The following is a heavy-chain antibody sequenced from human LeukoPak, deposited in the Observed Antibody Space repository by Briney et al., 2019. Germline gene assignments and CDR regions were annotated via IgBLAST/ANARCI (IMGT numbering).Heavy chain of an antibody. CDR2: IYYSGST. D-gene: IGHD6-13*01. Sequence: AETLSLTCTVSGASIRNYYWSRIRQSPGKELEWIGYIYYSGSTNYNPSLESRVAMSVDTSKNQFSLRLSSVTAADTAIYYCARRYSSSWYVGFFDPWGQGTLVTVSS. V-gene: IGHV4-59*08. CDR3: ARRYSSSWYVGFFDP. J-gene: IGHJ5*02. CDR1: GASIRNYY.